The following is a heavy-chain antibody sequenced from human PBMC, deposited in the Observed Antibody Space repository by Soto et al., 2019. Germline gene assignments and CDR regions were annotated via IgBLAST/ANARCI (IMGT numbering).Heavy chain of an antibody. J-gene: IGHJ6*03. D-gene: IGHD6-25*01. V-gene: IGHV3-30*18. Sequence: HPGGSLRLSCAASGFAFGTYSMSWVRQAPGKGLEWVAVITYDGSITDYADSVKGRFTVSRDNSKNTLYLQMNSLRAEDTAVYYCAKDIAASYYYYMDVWGKGTTVTVSS. CDR2: ITYDGSIT. CDR3: AKDIAASYYYYMDV. CDR1: GFAFGTYS.